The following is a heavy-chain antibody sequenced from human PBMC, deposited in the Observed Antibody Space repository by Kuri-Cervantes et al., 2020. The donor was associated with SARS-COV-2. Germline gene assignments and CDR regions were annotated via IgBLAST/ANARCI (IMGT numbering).Heavy chain of an antibody. CDR1: GFTFSSYS. D-gene: IGHD4-17*01. J-gene: IGHJ4*02. CDR3: ARVSAYGDYVTVDY. V-gene: IGHV3-21*01. Sequence: ETLSLTCAASGFTFSSYSMNWVRQAPGKGLEWVSSISSSSSYIYYADSVKGRFTISRDNSKNTLYLQMNSLRAEDTAVYYCARVSAYGDYVTVDYWGQGTLVTVSS. CDR2: ISSSSSYI.